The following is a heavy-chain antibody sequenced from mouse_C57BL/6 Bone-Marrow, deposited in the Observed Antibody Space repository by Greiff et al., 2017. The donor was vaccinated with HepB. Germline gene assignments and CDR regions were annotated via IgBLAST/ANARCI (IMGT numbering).Heavy chain of an antibody. CDR2: IDPSDSET. J-gene: IGHJ3*01. V-gene: IGHV1-52*01. Sequence: QVQLQQPGAELVRPGSSVKLSCKASGYTFTSYWMHWVKQRPIQGLEWIGNIDPSDSETHYNQKFKDKATLTVDKSSSTAYMQLSSLTSEDSAVYYCARSGWLLNWGFAYWGQGTLVTVSA. D-gene: IGHD2-3*01. CDR1: GYTFTSYW. CDR3: ARSGWLLNWGFAY.